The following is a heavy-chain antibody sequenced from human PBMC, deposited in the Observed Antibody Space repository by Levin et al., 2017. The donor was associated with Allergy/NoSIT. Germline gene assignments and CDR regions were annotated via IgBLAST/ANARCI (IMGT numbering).Heavy chain of an antibody. CDR2: ISYDGNNQ. D-gene: IGHD3-3*01. Sequence: GGSLRLSCAASGFTFSSYAMHWVRQAPGKGLEWVAVISYDGNNQYYADSVKGRFTISRDNSRNTLYLQINRLRPEDTAVYNCAKDGSESDFWSAKRVYYQYMDVWGKGTTVTVSS. CDR3: AKDGSESDFWSAKRVYYQYMDV. V-gene: IGHV3-30*18. J-gene: IGHJ6*03. CDR1: GFTFSSYA.